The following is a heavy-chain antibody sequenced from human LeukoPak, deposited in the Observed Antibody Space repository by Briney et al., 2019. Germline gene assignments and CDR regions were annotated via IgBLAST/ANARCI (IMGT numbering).Heavy chain of an antibody. CDR2: IYYSGST. V-gene: IGHV4-59*11. D-gene: IGHD5-12*01. Sequence: PSETLSLTCTVSGGSISSHYWSWIRQPPGKGLEWIGYIYYSGSTNYNPSLKSRVTISVDTSKNQFSLKLSSVTAADTAVYYRARFDSGYDYFDYWGQGTLVTVSS. J-gene: IGHJ4*02. CDR1: GGSISSHY. CDR3: ARFDSGYDYFDY.